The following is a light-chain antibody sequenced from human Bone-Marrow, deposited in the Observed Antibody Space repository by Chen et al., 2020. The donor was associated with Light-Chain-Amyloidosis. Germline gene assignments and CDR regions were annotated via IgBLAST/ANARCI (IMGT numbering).Light chain of an antibody. J-gene: IGLJ1*01. Sequence: QSALTQPASVSGSPGQSITISCTGTSSDVGGDNHVSWYQQHQDKAPKLMIYEVTTRPSWVPDRFSGSKSYNTASLTISGLQTEDEADYFCSSYTITNTLVFGRGTRVTVL. CDR3: SSYTITNTLV. CDR1: SSDVGGDNH. V-gene: IGLV2-14*01. CDR2: EVT.